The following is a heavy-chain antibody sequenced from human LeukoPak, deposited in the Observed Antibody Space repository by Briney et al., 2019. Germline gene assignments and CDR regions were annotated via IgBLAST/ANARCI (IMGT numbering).Heavy chain of an antibody. V-gene: IGHV3-23*01. CDR1: GFTFSSYA. CDR3: ARDDLYYYDSSGYGAFDI. D-gene: IGHD3-22*01. Sequence: GGSLRLSCAASGFTFSSYAMSWVRQAPGKGLDWVSAISVSGVITYYADSVKGRFTISRDNSKNTLYLQMNSLRAEDTAVYYCARDDLYYYDSSGYGAFDIWGQGTMVTVSS. CDR2: ISVSGVIT. J-gene: IGHJ3*02.